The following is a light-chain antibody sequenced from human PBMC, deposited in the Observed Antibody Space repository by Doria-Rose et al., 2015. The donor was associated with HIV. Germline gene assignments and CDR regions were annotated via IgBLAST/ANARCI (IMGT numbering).Light chain of an antibody. CDR2: DGS. CDR1: QRFSSTY. J-gene: IGKJ1*01. V-gene: IGKV3-20*01. CDR3: HQYGTSWT. Sequence: TQSPGTLSLSPGARAILSCRASQRFSSTYLAWYQQQPGQAPSLLIYDGSTRATGIPDRFSASVSGTDFTLTINRLEPEDFALYYSHQYGTSWTFGQGTKVEI.